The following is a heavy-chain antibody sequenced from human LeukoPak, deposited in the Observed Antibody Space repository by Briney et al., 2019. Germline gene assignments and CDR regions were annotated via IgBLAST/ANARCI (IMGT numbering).Heavy chain of an antibody. CDR3: ASWYSGYDLGEAD. D-gene: IGHD5-12*01. J-gene: IGHJ4*02. CDR1: GYTFSGYY. CDR2: INPNSGET. V-gene: IGHV1-2*02. Sequence: GASVKVSCKTSGYTFSGYYMNWVRQAPGQGLEWMGWINPNSGETNYAQKFQGRVTMTRDTSISTAYMELSRLRSDDTAVYYCASWYSGYDLGEADWGQGTLVTVSS.